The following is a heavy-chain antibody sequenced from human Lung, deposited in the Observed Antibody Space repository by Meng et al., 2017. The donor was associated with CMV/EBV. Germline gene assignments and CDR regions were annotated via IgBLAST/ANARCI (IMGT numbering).Heavy chain of an antibody. CDR2: IHPHRGDT. CDR1: GYTFTAHY. CDR3: SRDNNCGPDY. V-gene: IGHV1-2*02. Sequence: ASVXVSCKASGYTFTAHYFHWVRQAPGQGLEWMGWIHPHRGDTNYAQQFQGRVTLTRDTSINTGYMELTRLTSDDTAIYYCSRDNNCGPDYWGEGTLVTVSS. D-gene: IGHD1-1*01. J-gene: IGHJ4*01.